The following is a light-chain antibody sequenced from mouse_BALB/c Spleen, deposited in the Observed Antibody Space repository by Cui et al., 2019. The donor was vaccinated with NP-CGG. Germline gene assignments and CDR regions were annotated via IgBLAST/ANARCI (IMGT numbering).Light chain of an antibody. Sequence: QAVVTQEYALTTSPGEKVTLTCRSNTGAVTTSNYANWVQEEPDHLFTGLIGGTNNRAPGVPARFSGSLIGDKAALTITGAQTEDEAIYFCALWYSNHWVFGGGTKLTVL. V-gene: IGLV1*01. CDR2: GTN. CDR1: TGAVTTSNY. J-gene: IGLJ1*01. CDR3: ALWYSNHWV.